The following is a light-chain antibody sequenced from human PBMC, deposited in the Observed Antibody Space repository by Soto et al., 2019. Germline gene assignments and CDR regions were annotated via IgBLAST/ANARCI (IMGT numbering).Light chain of an antibody. CDR2: AAS. V-gene: IGKV1-6*01. Sequence: QMPQSPSSLSASVGDRVTITGRASQGIRNDLGWYQQKPGKAPKLLIYAASILQSGVPSSFSGSGSGTDFTLTISSLQPEDFATYYCLQDYNYPRTFGQGTKVEIK. J-gene: IGKJ1*01. CDR1: QGIRND. CDR3: LQDYNYPRT.